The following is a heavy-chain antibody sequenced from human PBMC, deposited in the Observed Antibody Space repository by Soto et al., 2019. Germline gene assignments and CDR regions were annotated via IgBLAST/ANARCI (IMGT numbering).Heavy chain of an antibody. CDR2: INPSGGST. CDR3: AREEVHYGMDV. V-gene: IGHV1-46*01. Sequence: ASVKVSCKASGYTFTSYYMHWVRQAPGQGLEWMGIINPSGGSTSYAQKFQGRVTMTRDTSTSSVYVELSSLRSEDTAVYYCAREEVHYGMDVWGQGTTVTVSS. CDR1: GYTFTSYY. J-gene: IGHJ6*02.